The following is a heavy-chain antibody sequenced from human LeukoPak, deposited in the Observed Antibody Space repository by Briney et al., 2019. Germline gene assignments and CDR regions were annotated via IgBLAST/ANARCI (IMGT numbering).Heavy chain of an antibody. CDR3: ARAERRYGDYLGFDY. CDR2: INSDGSST. D-gene: IGHD4-17*01. CDR1: GFTFSRYL. Sequence: GGSLRLSRAASGFTFSRYLMHWVRQAPGRGLVWVSRINSDGSSTFYADSVKGRFTISRDNAKNTPYLQLNGLRAEDTAVYYCARAERRYGDYLGFDYWGQGSLVTVSS. J-gene: IGHJ4*02. V-gene: IGHV3-74*01.